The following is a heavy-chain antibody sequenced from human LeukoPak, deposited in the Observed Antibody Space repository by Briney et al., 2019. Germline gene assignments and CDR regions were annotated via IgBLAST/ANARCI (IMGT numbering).Heavy chain of an antibody. V-gene: IGHV3-15*01. CDR2: IRSTKDGGTA. CDR3: TTGSYYTTGAFDI. CDR1: GFTLTYTW. Sequence: GGSLRLSCAGSGFTLTYTWMSWVRQARGKGLEWIARIRSTKDGGTAEHAAPVKGRFTVSRDDSKNTIYLQMNSLKIEDTALYYCTTGSYYTTGAFDIWGQGTMVTVSS. D-gene: IGHD1-26*01. J-gene: IGHJ3*02.